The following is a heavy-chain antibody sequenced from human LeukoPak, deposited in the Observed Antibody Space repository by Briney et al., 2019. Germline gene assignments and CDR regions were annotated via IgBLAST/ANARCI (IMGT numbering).Heavy chain of an antibody. D-gene: IGHD3-22*01. CDR2: ISGSGGST. J-gene: IGHJ3*02. CDR3: ARGGVVVIIVGAPQDAFDI. Sequence: GGSLRLSCAASGFTFSSYAMSWVRQAPGKGLEWVSAISGSGGSTYYADSVKGRFTISRDNSKNTLYLQMNSLRAEDTAVYYCARGGVVVIIVGAPQDAFDIWGQGTMVTVSS. CDR1: GFTFSSYA. V-gene: IGHV3-23*01.